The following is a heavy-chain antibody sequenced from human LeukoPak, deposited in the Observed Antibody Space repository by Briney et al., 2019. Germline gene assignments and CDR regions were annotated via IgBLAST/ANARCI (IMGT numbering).Heavy chain of an antibody. J-gene: IGHJ4*02. D-gene: IGHD1-26*01. CDR1: GYTFTGYY. V-gene: IGHV1-2*02. Sequence: ASVKVACKASGYTFTGYYMHWVRQAPGQGLEWMGWINPNSGGTNYAQKFQGRVTITADKSTSTAYMELSSLRSEDTAVYYCARAWEGQGVDYWGQGTLVTVSS. CDR3: ARAWEGQGVDY. CDR2: INPNSGGT.